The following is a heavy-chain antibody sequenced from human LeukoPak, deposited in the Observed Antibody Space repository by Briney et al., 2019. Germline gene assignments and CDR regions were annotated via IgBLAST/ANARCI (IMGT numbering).Heavy chain of an antibody. CDR3: ARDDYAAGHDY. Sequence: GGSLRLSCAASGFTFSSYEVNWVRQAPGKGLEWVSYISSSGSTIYYADSVKGRFTISRDNAKNSLYLQMNSLRAEDTAVYYCARDDYAAGHDYWGQGTLVTVSS. V-gene: IGHV3-48*03. D-gene: IGHD4-17*01. CDR2: ISSSGSTI. J-gene: IGHJ4*02. CDR1: GFTFSSYE.